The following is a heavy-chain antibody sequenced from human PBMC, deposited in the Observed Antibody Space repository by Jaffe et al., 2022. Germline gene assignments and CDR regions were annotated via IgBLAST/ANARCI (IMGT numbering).Heavy chain of an antibody. V-gene: IGHV3-23*01. Sequence: EVQLLESGGGLIQPGGSLRLSCAAYGFTFNIHGLNWVRQAPGKGLEWISGITGSGDRTYYTDSVKGRFTISRDNSKRMLYLQMDSLRAEDTAVYYCARDRAYISFDSWGQGTLVIVSS. CDR1: GFTFNIHG. CDR2: ITGSGDRT. D-gene: IGHD2-21*01. J-gene: IGHJ4*02. CDR3: ARDRAYISFDS.